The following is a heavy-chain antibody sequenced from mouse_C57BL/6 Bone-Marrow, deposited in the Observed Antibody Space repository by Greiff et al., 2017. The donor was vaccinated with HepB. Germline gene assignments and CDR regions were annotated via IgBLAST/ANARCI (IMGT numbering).Heavy chain of an antibody. CDR1: GFTFSSYA. V-gene: IGHV5-4*01. J-gene: IGHJ3*01. CDR3: ARDEDGNYEFAY. CDR2: ISDGGSYT. Sequence: EVMLVESGGGLVKPGGSLKLSCAASGFTFSSYAMSWVRQTPEKRLEWVATISDGGSYTYYPDNVKGRFTISRDNAKNNLYLQMSHLKSEDTAMYYCARDEDGNYEFAYWGQGTLVTVSA. D-gene: IGHD2-1*01.